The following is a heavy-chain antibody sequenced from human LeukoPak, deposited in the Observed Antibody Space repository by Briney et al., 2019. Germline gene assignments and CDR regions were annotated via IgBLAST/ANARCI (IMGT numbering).Heavy chain of an antibody. J-gene: IGHJ4*02. CDR3: ARDYNWNPPDY. CDR1: GSTFSSSS. CDR2: INRDGSST. Sequence: GGSLRLSCAASGSTFSSSSMHWVRQPPGKGLVWVSLINRDGSSTLYADSVKGRFTISRDNAKNTLYLQMNSLRVEDTAVYYCARDYNWNPPDYWGQGTLVTVSS. D-gene: IGHD1-1*01. V-gene: IGHV3-74*01.